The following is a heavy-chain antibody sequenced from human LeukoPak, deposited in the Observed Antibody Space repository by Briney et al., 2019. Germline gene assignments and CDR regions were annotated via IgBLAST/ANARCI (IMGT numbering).Heavy chain of an antibody. Sequence: PGGSLRLSCAASGFSFSNYGMNWVRQAPGKGLEWVSGITGNGATTYYADSVKGRFTISRDNSRNTVYLQMNGLRTDDTGLYYCVKGRRRGYAYGTLESWGQGTLVTVSS. CDR2: ITGNGATT. J-gene: IGHJ4*02. CDR1: GFSFSNYG. CDR3: VKGRRRGYAYGTLES. V-gene: IGHV3-23*01. D-gene: IGHD5-18*01.